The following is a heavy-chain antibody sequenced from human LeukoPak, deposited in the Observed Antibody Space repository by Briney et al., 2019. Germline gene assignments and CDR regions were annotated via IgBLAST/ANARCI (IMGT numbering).Heavy chain of an antibody. D-gene: IGHD4-17*01. Sequence: GGSLRLSCAASGFTFSSYWMHWVRQAPGKGLVWVSRINSDGSSTIYADSVKGRFTISRDNAKNSLYLQMSSLRAEDTAVYYCARDMTTARFDNWGQGTLVTVSS. V-gene: IGHV3-74*01. CDR2: INSDGSST. CDR3: ARDMTTARFDN. CDR1: GFTFSSYW. J-gene: IGHJ4*02.